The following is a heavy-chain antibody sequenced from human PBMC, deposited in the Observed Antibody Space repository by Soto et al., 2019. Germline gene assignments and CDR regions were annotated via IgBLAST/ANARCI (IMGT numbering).Heavy chain of an antibody. CDR3: ARAQAWGIHDY. D-gene: IGHD7-27*01. Sequence: QVQLVQSGAEVKKPGASVRISCKTSGYTFTSYHMHWVRQAPGQGLEWMGVINPTTGSTTYAQKFQGRVTMTRDTSTSTVYMELSSVRSEDTALYLCARAQAWGIHDYWGQGTLVTVSS. CDR1: GYTFTSYH. CDR2: INPTTGST. V-gene: IGHV1-46*01. J-gene: IGHJ4*02.